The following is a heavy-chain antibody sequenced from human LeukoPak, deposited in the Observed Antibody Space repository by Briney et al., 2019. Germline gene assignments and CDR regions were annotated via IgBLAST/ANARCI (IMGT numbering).Heavy chain of an antibody. D-gene: IGHD4-17*01. Sequence: GGSLRLSCAASGFTFSSYSMNWVRQAPGKGLEWVSYISSSSSTIYYADSVKGRFTISRDNDKNSLYLQMNSLRDEDTAVYYCARVSTVPTRGWFDPWGQGTLVTVSS. V-gene: IGHV3-48*02. CDR3: ARVSTVPTRGWFDP. J-gene: IGHJ5*02. CDR2: ISSSSSTI. CDR1: GFTFSSYS.